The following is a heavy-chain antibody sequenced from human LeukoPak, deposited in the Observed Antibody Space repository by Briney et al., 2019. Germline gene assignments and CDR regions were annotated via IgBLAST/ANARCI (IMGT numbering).Heavy chain of an antibody. CDR2: IYSGGST. CDR1: EFTVSSNY. Sequence: PGGSLRLSCAASEFTVSSNYMSWVRQAPGKGLEWVSIIYSGGSTFYADSVKGRFTISRDNSKNTLYLRMNSLRAEDTAVYYCAREEGAADYWGQGTLVTVSS. CDR3: AREEGAADY. J-gene: IGHJ4*02. V-gene: IGHV3-66*01. D-gene: IGHD1-26*01.